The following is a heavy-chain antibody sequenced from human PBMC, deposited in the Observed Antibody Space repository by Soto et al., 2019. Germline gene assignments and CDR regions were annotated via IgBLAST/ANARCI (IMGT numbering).Heavy chain of an antibody. J-gene: IGHJ6*02. CDR3: TRGITLIRGVIPPGYYYGMNV. Sequence: SVKVSCKASGGTFSSYAISWVRQAPGQGLEWMGGFNPIFETANYAQKFQGRVTITADESTNTAYMELSSLRSEDTAVYYCTRGITLIRGVIPPGYYYGMNVWGQGTTVTVSS. CDR1: GGTFSSYA. CDR2: FNPIFETA. V-gene: IGHV1-69*13. D-gene: IGHD3-10*01.